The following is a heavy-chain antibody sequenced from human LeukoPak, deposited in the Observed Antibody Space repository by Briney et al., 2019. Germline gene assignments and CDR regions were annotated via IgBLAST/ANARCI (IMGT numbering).Heavy chain of an antibody. J-gene: IGHJ4*02. D-gene: IGHD5-18*01. CDR1: GFTFSGCG. CDR2: IWYDGRDK. CDR3: AKDPYSYGSYFDY. Sequence: PGGSLRLSCAASGFTFSGCGMHRVRQAPGRGLEWVAFIWYDGRDKYYADSVKGRFTISRDNSKNTLYLQMNSLRAEDTAMYYCAKDPYSYGSYFDYWGQGTLVTVSS. V-gene: IGHV3-30*02.